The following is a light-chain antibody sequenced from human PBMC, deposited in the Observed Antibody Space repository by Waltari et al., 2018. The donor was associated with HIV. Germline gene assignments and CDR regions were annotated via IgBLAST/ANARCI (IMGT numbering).Light chain of an antibody. CDR3: QSYDSSLSGYI. V-gene: IGLV1-40*01. J-gene: IGLJ1*01. CDR1: SSNLGAGYT. Sequence: QSVLTQPPSVSGAPGQRVTISCTGSSSNLGAGYTVSWYRQLPGTAPKLLIYSYPNRPSGVPYQFAGSKSGTSASLAITGLQADDEADYYCQSYDSSLSGYIFGTGTKVTVL. CDR2: SYP.